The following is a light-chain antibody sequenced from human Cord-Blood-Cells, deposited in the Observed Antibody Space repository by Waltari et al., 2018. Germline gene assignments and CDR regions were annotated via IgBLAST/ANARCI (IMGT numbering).Light chain of an antibody. CDR3: QQYYSTPIT. J-gene: IGKJ5*01. CDR1: QSVLYSSNNKNY. CDR2: WAS. Sequence: DIVMTQSPDSVAVSLGERATINCKSSQSVLYSSNNKNYLAWYQQKPGQPPKLLIYWASTRESGVPDRFSGSGSGTDFTLTIISLQAEDVAVYYCQQYYSTPITFGQGTRLEIK. V-gene: IGKV4-1*01.